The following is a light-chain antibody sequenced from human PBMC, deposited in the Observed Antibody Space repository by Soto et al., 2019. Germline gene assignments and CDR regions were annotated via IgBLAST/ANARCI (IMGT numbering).Light chain of an antibody. CDR3: AAWDDSLGGL. CDR2: KNN. Sequence: QSALTQPPSASGTPGQRVTISCSGSSSNIGSNTVNWYQQLPGTAPKLLIYKNNQRPSGVPDRFSGSKSGTSVSLAISGLRSEDEADYYCAAWDDSLGGLFGGGTKVTVL. CDR1: SSNIGSNT. V-gene: IGLV1-47*01. J-gene: IGLJ3*02.